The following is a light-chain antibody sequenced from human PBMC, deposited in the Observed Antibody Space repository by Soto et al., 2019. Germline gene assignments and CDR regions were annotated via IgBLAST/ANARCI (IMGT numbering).Light chain of an antibody. CDR3: QQYGTSPWT. V-gene: IGKV3-20*01. CDR2: GAS. J-gene: IGKJ1*01. Sequence: EIVLTQSPGTLSLSPLESATLSCRASQSVSINYLAWYQQRVGQAPRLLIYGASSRATGVPDRFSGSGSGTDFTLTISRLEPEDFAVYFCQQYGTSPWTFGQGTKVEIK. CDR1: QSVSINY.